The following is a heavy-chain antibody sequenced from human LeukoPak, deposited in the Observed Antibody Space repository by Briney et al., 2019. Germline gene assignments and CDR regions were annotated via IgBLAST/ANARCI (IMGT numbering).Heavy chain of an antibody. CDR3: AKDLSDRYCSTSCYYFDN. V-gene: IGHV3-30*02. CDR2: IRYDGNNK. CDR1: GSTFSSYG. D-gene: IGHD2-2*01. Sequence: EPGGSLRLSCAASGSTFSSYGMHWVRQAPGKGLEWVAFIRYDGNNKYYADSVKGRFTISRDNSKNTLYLQMNSLRAEDTAVYSCAKDLSDRYCSTSCYYFDNWGQGTLVTVSS. J-gene: IGHJ4*02.